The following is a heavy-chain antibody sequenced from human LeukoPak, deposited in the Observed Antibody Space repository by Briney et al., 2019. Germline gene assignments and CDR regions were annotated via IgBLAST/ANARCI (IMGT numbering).Heavy chain of an antibody. CDR3: ARGRSYYDFWSGYYSPRDVDTATYY. CDR1: GGSFSGYY. Sequence: PSETLSLTCAVYGGSFSGYYWSWIRQPPGKGLEWMGEINHSGSTNYNPSLKSRVTISVDTSKNQFSLKLSSVTAADTAVYYCARGRSYYDFWSGYYSPRDVDTATYYWGQGTLVTVSS. J-gene: IGHJ4*02. CDR2: INHSGST. D-gene: IGHD3-3*01. V-gene: IGHV4-34*01.